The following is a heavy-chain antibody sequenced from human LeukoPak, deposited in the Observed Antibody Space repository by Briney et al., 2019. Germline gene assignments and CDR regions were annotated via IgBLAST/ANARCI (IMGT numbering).Heavy chain of an antibody. CDR2: INCYNGNT. D-gene: IGHD3-22*01. V-gene: IGHV1-18*01. J-gene: IGHJ4*02. CDR3: ASKDYYYDSSGYYWHY. Sequence: ASVKVSCKASDYTRASYGVNWVRQAPGRGLEWMGWINCYNGNTNYAQKLQGRVTMTTDTATSTAYMELRSLRSEDTAVYYCASKDYYYDSSGYYWHYWGQGTLVTVSS. CDR1: DYTRASYG.